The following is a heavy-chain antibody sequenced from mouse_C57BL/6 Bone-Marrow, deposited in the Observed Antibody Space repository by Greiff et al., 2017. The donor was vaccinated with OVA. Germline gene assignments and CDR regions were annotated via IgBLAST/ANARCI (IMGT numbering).Heavy chain of an antibody. CDR1: GYTFTSYW. V-gene: IGHV1-55*01. D-gene: IGHD2-3*01. J-gene: IGHJ4*01. CDR2: IYPGSGST. Sequence: QVQLKQPGAELVKPGASVKMSCKASGYTFTSYWITWVKQRPGQGLEWIGDIYPGSGSTNYNEKFKSKATLTVDKSSSTAYMQLSSLTSEDSAVYYCARKGGYLPFYAMDYWGQGTSVTVSS. CDR3: ARKGGYLPFYAMDY.